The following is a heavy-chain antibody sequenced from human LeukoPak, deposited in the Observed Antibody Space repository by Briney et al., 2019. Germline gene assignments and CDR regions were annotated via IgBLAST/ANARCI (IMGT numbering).Heavy chain of an antibody. CDR2: MSSSSSYT. D-gene: IGHD3-9*01. CDR1: GGSFSGYY. CDR3: ARDWDLTVPGPKAQYGMDV. V-gene: IGHV3-11*06. J-gene: IGHJ6*02. Sequence: KASETLSLTCAVYGGSFSGYYWSWIRQAPGKGLEWVSYMSSSSSYTNYADSVKGRFTISRDNAKNSLYLQMNSLRAEDTAVYYCARDWDLTVPGPKAQYGMDVWGQGTTVTVSS.